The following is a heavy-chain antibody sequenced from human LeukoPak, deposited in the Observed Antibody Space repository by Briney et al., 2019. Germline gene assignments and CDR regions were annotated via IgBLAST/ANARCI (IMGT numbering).Heavy chain of an antibody. CDR2: INPERSTT. V-gene: IGHV3-74*01. J-gene: IGHJ4*02. D-gene: IGHD5-18*01. Sequence: PGGSLRLSCAASGFTFSSHLMHWVRQAPGKGLVWVSHINPERSTTGYADSGRGRFTISRDNVKNTLYLQMNSLRAEDTAVYFCARGGYSPVDDWGQGTLVTVSS. CDR1: GFTFSSHL. CDR3: ARGGYSPVDD.